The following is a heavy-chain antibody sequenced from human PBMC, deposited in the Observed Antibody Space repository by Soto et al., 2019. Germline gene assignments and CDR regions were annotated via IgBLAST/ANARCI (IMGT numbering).Heavy chain of an antibody. CDR1: GASMNSGAYY. D-gene: IGHD6-13*01. J-gene: IGHJ5*02. CDR2: IYHNGRT. V-gene: IGHV4-31*03. Sequence: QVQLQESGPGLVKPSQTLSLTCTVSGASMNSGAYYWSWVRQPPGKGLEWIGYIYHNGRTYNNPSLMSRVTMSLDTSKNQFSLKLNSVPAADTAVYYCARVSATGTRWFDPWGQGTLVTVSS. CDR3: ARVSATGTRWFDP.